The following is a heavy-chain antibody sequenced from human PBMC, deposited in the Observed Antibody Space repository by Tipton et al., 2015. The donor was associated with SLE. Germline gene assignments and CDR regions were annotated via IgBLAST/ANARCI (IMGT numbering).Heavy chain of an antibody. CDR3: VGSGFFGMDV. D-gene: IGHD6-19*01. Sequence: TLSLTCAVYGGSFSGYYWSWIRQPPGKGLEWIGEINHSGSTNYNPSLKSRVTISVDTSKNQFSLKLSSVTAADTAVYYCVGSGFFGMDVWGQGTTVTVSS. CDR2: INHSGST. J-gene: IGHJ6*02. V-gene: IGHV4-34*01. CDR1: GGSFSGYY.